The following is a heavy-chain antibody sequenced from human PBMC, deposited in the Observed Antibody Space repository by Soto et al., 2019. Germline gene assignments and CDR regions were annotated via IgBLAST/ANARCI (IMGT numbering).Heavy chain of an antibody. V-gene: IGHV4-34*01. CDR2: INHSGST. J-gene: IGHJ4*02. Sequence: QVQLQQWGAGLLKPSETLSLTCAVYGGSFSGYYWSWIRQPPGKGLEWIGEINHSGSTNYNPSLKSRVTISVDTSKNQFSLKLSSVTAADTAVYYCEREIYSHLDYWGQGTLVTVSS. D-gene: IGHD4-4*01. CDR3: EREIYSHLDY. CDR1: GGSFSGYY.